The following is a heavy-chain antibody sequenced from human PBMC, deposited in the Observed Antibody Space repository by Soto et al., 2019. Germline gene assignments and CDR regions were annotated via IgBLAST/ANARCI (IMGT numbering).Heavy chain of an antibody. CDR2: INAGNGNT. Sequence: VQLVQSGAEVKKPGASVKVSCKASGYTFTSYAMHWVRQAPGQRLEWMGWINAGNGNTKYSQKFQGRVTITRDTSASTAYMELSSLGSEDTAVYYWARVPTGVSGSYDYFDYWGQGTLVTVSS. J-gene: IGHJ4*02. V-gene: IGHV1-3*01. CDR1: GYTFTSYA. D-gene: IGHD3-16*01. CDR3: ARVPTGVSGSYDYFDY.